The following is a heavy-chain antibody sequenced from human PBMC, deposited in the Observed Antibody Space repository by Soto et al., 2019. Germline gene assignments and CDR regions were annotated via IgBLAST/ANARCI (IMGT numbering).Heavy chain of an antibody. V-gene: IGHV1-46*01. Sequence: ASVKVSCKASGGTFSSYTISWVRQAPGQGLEWMGIINPRDRSTYYAQKFQGRVTMTRDTSANTVYMELSSLRSEDTAVYYCARPYPETGSDFWGQGTLVTVSS. CDR3: ARPYPETGSDF. CDR1: GGTFSSYT. D-gene: IGHD3-9*01. J-gene: IGHJ4*02. CDR2: INPRDRST.